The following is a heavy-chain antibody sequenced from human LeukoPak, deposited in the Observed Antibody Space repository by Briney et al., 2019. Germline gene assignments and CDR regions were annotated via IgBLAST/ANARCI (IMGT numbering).Heavy chain of an antibody. CDR2: IKTDGSEN. V-gene: IGHV3-7*01. J-gene: IGHJ6*02. CDR1: GFTLSSYW. D-gene: IGHD3-3*01. Sequence: PGGSLRLSCAASGFTLSSYWMMWVRQAPGKGLEWVATIKTDGSENYHVDSVKGRFSISRDNTKNSLFLQLNSLRVEDTAVYYCVRYEMDVWGQGTTVTVSS. CDR3: VRYEMDV.